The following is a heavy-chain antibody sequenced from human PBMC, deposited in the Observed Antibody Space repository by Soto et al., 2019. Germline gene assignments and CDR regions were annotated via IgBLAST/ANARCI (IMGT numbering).Heavy chain of an antibody. J-gene: IGHJ5*02. CDR1: GGSISSSSYY. V-gene: IGHV4-31*03. Sequence: SETLSLTCTVSGGSISSSSYYWSWIRQHPGKGLEWIGYIYYSGSTYYNPSLKSRVTISVDTSKSQFSLKLSSVTAADTAVYYCARKSVGHVGYNWFAPWGQGTLVTVSS. CDR3: ARKSVGHVGYNWFAP. D-gene: IGHD1-26*01. CDR2: IYYSGST.